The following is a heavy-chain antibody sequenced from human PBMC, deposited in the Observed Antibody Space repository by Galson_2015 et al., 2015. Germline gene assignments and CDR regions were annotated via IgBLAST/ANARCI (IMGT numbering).Heavy chain of an antibody. J-gene: IGHJ4*02. V-gene: IGHV3-30*18. Sequence: SLRLSCAASGFTFISYGIHWVRQAPGKGLEWVALISYDGSNKYYADSVKGRFTISRDSSSNTLSLQMNSLRAEDTAVYYCAKDRGSSWSFLDYWGQGTLVTVSS. D-gene: IGHD6-13*01. CDR1: GFTFISYG. CDR2: ISYDGSNK. CDR3: AKDRGSSWSFLDY.